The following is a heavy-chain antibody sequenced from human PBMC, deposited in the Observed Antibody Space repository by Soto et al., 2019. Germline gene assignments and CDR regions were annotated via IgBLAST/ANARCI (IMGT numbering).Heavy chain of an antibody. Sequence: ASVKVSCKASGYTFTSYGISWVRQAPGQGIERMGWISGYTGNTNYAQKVQGRVTLTTDTSTSTAYMELTSLTPDDTAVYYCARDERGSGSYFGRLNWFDPWGQGTLVTVSS. CDR3: ARDERGSGSYFGRLNWFDP. CDR2: ISGYTGNT. J-gene: IGHJ5*02. V-gene: IGHV1-18*01. CDR1: GYTFTSYG. D-gene: IGHD3-10*01.